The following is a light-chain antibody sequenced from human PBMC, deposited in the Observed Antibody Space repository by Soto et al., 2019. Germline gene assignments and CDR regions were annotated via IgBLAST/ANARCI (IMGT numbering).Light chain of an antibody. Sequence: QSALTQPASVSGSPGQSITISCTGTSSDVGGYNYVSWYQQHPDKAPKLIIFEVSNRPSGVSNRFPGSKSGNTASLTISGLQAEDEADYHCSSYTASLTVVFGGGTKLTVL. CDR2: EVS. J-gene: IGLJ2*01. CDR1: SSDVGGYNY. CDR3: SSYTASLTVV. V-gene: IGLV2-14*01.